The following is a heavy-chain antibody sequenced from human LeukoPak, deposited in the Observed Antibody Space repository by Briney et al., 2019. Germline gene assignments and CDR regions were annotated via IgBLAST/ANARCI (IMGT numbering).Heavy chain of an antibody. CDR3: ARVPWSSVTILDY. D-gene: IGHD4-11*01. J-gene: IGHJ4*02. Sequence: GGSLRLSCAASGFTFSSFWMSWVRLAPGKGLEWVANIKEDGSEKYYVGSVEGRFTISRDNAKNSLYLQMNSLRVEDTAVYYCARVPWSSVTILDYWGQGTLVTVSS. CDR2: IKEDGSEK. V-gene: IGHV3-7*01. CDR1: GFTFSSFW.